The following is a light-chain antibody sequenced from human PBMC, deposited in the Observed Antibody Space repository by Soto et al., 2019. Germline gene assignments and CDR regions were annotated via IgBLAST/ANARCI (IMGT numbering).Light chain of an antibody. V-gene: IGLV2-8*01. CDR3: SSYAGTNNNYV. J-gene: IGLJ1*01. CDR1: SSDVGGYNY. CDR2: EVS. Sequence: QSALTQPPSASGSPGQSVTISCTGTSSDVGGYNYVSWYQQHPGKAPKLMIYEVSKRPSGVPDRFSGSKSGNTASLTVSGLQAEAEADYYCSSYAGTNNNYVFGTGTKLTVL.